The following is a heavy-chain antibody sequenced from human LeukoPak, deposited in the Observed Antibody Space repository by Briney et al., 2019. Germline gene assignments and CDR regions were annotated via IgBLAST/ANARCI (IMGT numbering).Heavy chain of an antibody. J-gene: IGHJ4*02. CDR2: INPNSGGT. CDR1: GYTFTGYY. CDR3: ARGVGATGGDFDY. V-gene: IGHV1-2*04. Sequence: ASVKVSCKASGYTFTGYYMHWVRQAPGQGLEWMGWINPNSGGTNYAQKFQGWVTMTRDTSISTAYMELSRLRSDDTAVYYCARGVGATGGDFDYWGQGTLVTVSS. D-gene: IGHD1-26*01.